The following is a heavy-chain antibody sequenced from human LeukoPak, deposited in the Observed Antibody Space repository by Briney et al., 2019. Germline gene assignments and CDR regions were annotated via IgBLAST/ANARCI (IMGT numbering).Heavy chain of an antibody. J-gene: IGHJ4*02. CDR2: IDPKNGGT. D-gene: IGHD5-12*01. Sequence: ASVKVSCKASGYTFTGYYIHWVRQAPGQGPEWVGWIDPKNGGTDHAQRFQGRVTMTRDTSISTAYMELTNLRSDDTAVYYCAPTHGNGYYYYDYWGQGTQVTVSS. CDR3: APTHGNGYYYYDY. CDR1: GYTFTGYY. V-gene: IGHV1-2*02.